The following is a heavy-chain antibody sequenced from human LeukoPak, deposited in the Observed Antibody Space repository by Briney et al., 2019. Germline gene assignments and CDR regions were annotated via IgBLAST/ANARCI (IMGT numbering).Heavy chain of an antibody. CDR2: IYYSGST. V-gene: IGHV4-39*01. CDR3: ARRVSNYDFWSGYYTYYFDY. D-gene: IGHD3-3*01. CDR1: GGSISSSSYY. J-gene: IGHJ4*02. Sequence: PSETLSLTCTVSGGSISSSSYYWGWIRQPPGKGLEWIGSIYYSGSTYYNPSLKSRVTISVDTSKNQFSLKLSSVTAADTAVYYCARRVSNYDFWSGYYTYYFDYWGQGTLVTVSS.